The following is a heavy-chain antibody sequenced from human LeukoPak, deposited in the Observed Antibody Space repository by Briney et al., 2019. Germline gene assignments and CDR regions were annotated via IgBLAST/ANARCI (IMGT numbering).Heavy chain of an antibody. D-gene: IGHD3-3*01. CDR3: ARVGSGLNLYYFDY. J-gene: IGHJ4*02. V-gene: IGHV4-34*01. CDR1: GGSFSGYF. CDR2: FYSGGST. Sequence: SETLSLTCAVYGGSFSGYFWGWIRQPPGKGLEWIGNFYSGGSTYYNPSLKRRVAISEDTSGKQFSLRLGSVTAADTAVYFCARVGSGLNLYYFDYWGQGILVTVSS.